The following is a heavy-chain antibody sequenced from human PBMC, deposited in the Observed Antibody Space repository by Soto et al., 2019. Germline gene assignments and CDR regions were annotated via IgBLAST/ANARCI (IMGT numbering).Heavy chain of an antibody. CDR2: IYYSGST. CDR1: GGSISSGDYY. J-gene: IGHJ3*02. Sequence: SETLSLTCTVSGGSISSGDYYWSWIRQPPGKGLEWIGYIYYSGSTYYNPSLKSRVTISVATSKNQFSLKLSSVTAADTAVYYCARDLVYYDSSGVDAFDIWGQGTMVTVSS. D-gene: IGHD3-22*01. V-gene: IGHV4-30-4*01. CDR3: ARDLVYYDSSGVDAFDI.